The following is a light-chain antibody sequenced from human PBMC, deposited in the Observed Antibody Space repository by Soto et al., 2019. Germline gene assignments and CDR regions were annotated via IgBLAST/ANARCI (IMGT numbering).Light chain of an antibody. Sequence: QSALTRPASVSGSPGQSITISCTGTSSDVGGYDYVSWYQQHPGRPPKLVISDVTNRPSGVSNRFSGSKSGNTASLTISGLQSEDEAVYYCSSYTISRTPYVFGPGTKVTVL. CDR2: DVT. J-gene: IGLJ1*01. CDR3: SSYTISRTPYV. V-gene: IGLV2-14*03. CDR1: SSDVGGYDY.